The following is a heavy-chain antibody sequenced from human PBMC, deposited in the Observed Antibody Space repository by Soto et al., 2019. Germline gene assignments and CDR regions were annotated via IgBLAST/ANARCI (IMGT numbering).Heavy chain of an antibody. V-gene: IGHV4-59*01. CDR1: GGSISSYY. J-gene: IGHJ4*02. D-gene: IGHD2-2*02. Sequence: PSETLSLTCTISGGSISSYYWSWIRQTPGKGLEWIGYVYFSGSTNYNPSLRSRVLISIDTSRNQFSLKLNSVTAADTAVYYCATGNIPSRLVSWGQGTLVTVSS. CDR2: VYFSGST. CDR3: ATGNIPSRLVS.